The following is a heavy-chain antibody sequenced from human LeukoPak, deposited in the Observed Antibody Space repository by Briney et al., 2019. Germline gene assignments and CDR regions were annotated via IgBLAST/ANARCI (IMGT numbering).Heavy chain of an antibody. CDR2: IIPIFGTA. CDR3: ARAVRIAAAVFSWFDP. V-gene: IGHV1-69*13. J-gene: IGHJ5*02. Sequence: SVKVSCKASGGTFSSYAISWVRQAPGQGLEWMGGIIPIFGTANYAQRFQSRVTITADESTSTAYMELSSLRSEDTAVYYCARAVRIAAAVFSWFDPWGQGTLVTVSS. D-gene: IGHD6-13*01. CDR1: GGTFSSYA.